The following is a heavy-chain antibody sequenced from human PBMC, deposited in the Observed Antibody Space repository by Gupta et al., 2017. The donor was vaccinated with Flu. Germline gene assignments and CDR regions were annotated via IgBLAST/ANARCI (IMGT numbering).Heavy chain of an antibody. J-gene: IGHJ6*03. D-gene: IGHD3-3*01. Sequence: WVRQAPGQGIEWMGGIIPIFGTANYAQKFQGRVTITADKSTSTAYMELSSLRSEDTAVYYCARNGYYPYTRKVYYYYMDVWGKGTTVTVSS. CDR2: IIPIFGTA. CDR3: ARNGYYPYTRKVYYYYMDV. V-gene: IGHV1-69*06.